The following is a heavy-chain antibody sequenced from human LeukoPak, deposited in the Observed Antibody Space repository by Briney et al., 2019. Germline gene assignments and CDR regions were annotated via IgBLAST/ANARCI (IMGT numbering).Heavy chain of an antibody. J-gene: IGHJ4*02. V-gene: IGHV1-18*01. CDR3: ARGTYGDYVLDDY. CDR1: GYTFTSYG. Sequence: GASVKVSCKASGYTFTSYGISWVRQAPGQGLEWMGWISAYNGNTNYAQKFQGRVTMTRNTSISTAYMELSSLRSEDTAVYYCARGTYGDYVLDDYWGQGTLVTVSS. D-gene: IGHD4-17*01. CDR2: ISAYNGNT.